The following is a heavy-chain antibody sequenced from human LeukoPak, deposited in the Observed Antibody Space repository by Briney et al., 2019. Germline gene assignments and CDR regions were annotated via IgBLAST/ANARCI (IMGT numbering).Heavy chain of an antibody. V-gene: IGHV3-30-3*02. D-gene: IGHD1-1*01. J-gene: IGHJ4*02. CDR1: GFTFSSYA. Sequence: PGGSLRLSCAASGFTFSSYAMHWVRQAPGKGLEWVAVISYDGSNKYYADSVKGRFTISRDNSKNTLFLQMNSLKTEDTGVYYCAKSGGRNDFNNWGQGTLVTVSS. CDR3: AKSGGRNDFNN. CDR2: ISYDGSNK.